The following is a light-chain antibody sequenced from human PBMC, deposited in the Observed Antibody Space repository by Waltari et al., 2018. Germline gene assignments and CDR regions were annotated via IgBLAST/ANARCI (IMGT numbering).Light chain of an antibody. CDR2: RTS. V-gene: IGKV3-20*01. CDR1: QSVSSTY. Sequence: EIVLTQSPGTLSLSPGERATLSCRASQSVSSTYLAWYQQKPGQAPRLLICRTSTRATGIPDRFSGSGSGTDFTLTISRLEPEDFAVYYCQQYGTSTLTFGGGTKVEI. J-gene: IGKJ4*01. CDR3: QQYGTSTLT.